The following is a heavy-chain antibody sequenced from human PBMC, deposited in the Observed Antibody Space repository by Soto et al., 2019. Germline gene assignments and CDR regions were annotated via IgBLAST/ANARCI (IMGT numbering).Heavy chain of an antibody. CDR1: GGTINSYY. Sequence: QVQLQESGPGLVKPSETLSLTCTVSGGTINSYYWSWIRQPPGKGLEWIGYIYYSGSTNYNASLKSRITISVDRPKNQFPPKLSSVTAADTAVYYCARHGGGGPYYWGQGTLVTVSS. CDR2: IYYSGST. J-gene: IGHJ4*02. D-gene: IGHD3-10*01. V-gene: IGHV4-59*08. CDR3: ARHGGGGPYY.